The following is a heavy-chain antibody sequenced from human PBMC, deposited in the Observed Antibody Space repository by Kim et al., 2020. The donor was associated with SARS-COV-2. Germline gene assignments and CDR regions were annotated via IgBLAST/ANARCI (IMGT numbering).Heavy chain of an antibody. D-gene: IGHD1-26*01. Sequence: GGSLRLSCAASGFTFSSYWMSWVRQAPGKGLEWVANIKQDGSEKYYVDSVKGRFTISRDNAKNSLYLQMNSLRAEDTAVYYCAREDEGSYPLSYYYYYYMDVWGKGTTVTVSS. CDR1: GFTFSSYW. J-gene: IGHJ6*03. V-gene: IGHV3-7*01. CDR3: AREDEGSYPLSYYYYYYMDV. CDR2: IKQDGSEK.